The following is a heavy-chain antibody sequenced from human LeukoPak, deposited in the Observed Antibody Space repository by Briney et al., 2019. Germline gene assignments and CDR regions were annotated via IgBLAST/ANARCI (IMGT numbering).Heavy chain of an antibody. CDR1: GFTVSSNY. J-gene: IGHJ4*02. D-gene: IGHD5-12*01. CDR3: ATVNRATTPVY. CDR2: IYTGGST. V-gene: IGHV3-66*01. Sequence: GGSLRLSCAASGFTVSSNYMSWVRQAPGKGLEWVSVIYTGGSTYYADSVNGRFTTSRDNSKNTLYLQMNSLRAEDTSVYYCATVNRATTPVYWGQGTLVTVSS.